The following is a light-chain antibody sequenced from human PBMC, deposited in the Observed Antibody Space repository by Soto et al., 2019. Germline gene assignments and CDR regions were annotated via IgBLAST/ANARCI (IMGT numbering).Light chain of an antibody. CDR3: QQFSSYPLT. CDR1: QSISSY. CDR2: DVS. V-gene: IGKV3-11*01. J-gene: IGKJ4*01. Sequence: EVVLTQFPATLSLSPGERATLSCRASQSISSYLARYQQKPGQAPRLLIYDVSNRATGIPDRFSGGGSGTDFTLTISRLEPEDFAVYYCQQFSSYPLTFGGGTKVDIK.